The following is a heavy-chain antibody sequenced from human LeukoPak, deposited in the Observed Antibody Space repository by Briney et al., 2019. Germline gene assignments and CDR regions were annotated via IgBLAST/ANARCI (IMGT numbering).Heavy chain of an antibody. V-gene: IGHV4-38-2*02. Sequence: SETLSLTCSVSGYSLTSRSYWGWPRPPPGEGLQWIGSTYQGGGVYCNPSLKSRVTILVDPSKNLYSLKLTSVTATDTAVCYCARGYLAPAGLRAPNWFDPWGQGTLVTVSS. CDR2: TYQGGGV. CDR1: GYSLTSRSY. J-gene: IGHJ5*02. D-gene: IGHD3-16*01. CDR3: ARGYLAPAGLRAPNWFDP.